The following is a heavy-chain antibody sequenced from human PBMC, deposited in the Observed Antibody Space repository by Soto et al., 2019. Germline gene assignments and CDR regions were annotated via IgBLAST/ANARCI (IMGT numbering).Heavy chain of an antibody. V-gene: IGHV4-4*02. D-gene: IGHD2-21*02. CDR2: IYQSGST. J-gene: IGHJ4*02. CDR3: AVTPRY. CDR1: GSSITSNW. Sequence: QVQLQESGPGLVKPSGTLSLSCAVSGSSITSNWWSWVRQPPGKGLEWIGEIYQSGSTNYNPSLNSRVTISIDKSKNQFSLALSSVTAADTAVYYCAVTPRYWGQGTLVTVSS.